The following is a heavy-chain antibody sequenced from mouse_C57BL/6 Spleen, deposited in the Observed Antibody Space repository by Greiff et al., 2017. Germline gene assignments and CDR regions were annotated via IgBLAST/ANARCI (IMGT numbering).Heavy chain of an antibody. CDR2: ISSGSSTI. CDR1: GFTFSDYG. V-gene: IGHV5-17*01. J-gene: IGHJ2*01. Sequence: VQLKESGGGLVKPGGSLKLSCAASGFTFSDYGMHWVRQAPEKGLEWVAYISSGSSTIYYADTVKGRFTISRDNAKNTLFLQMTSLRSEDTAMYYCARLGNYVFDYWGQGTTLTVSS. CDR3: ARLGNYVFDY. D-gene: IGHD2-1*01.